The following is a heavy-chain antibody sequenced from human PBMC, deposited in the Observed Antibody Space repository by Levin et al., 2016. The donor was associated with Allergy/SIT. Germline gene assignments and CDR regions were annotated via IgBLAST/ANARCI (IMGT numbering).Heavy chain of an antibody. CDR2: INPNSGDT. CDR3: ARELTKSCDY. J-gene: IGHJ4*02. V-gene: IGHV1-2*02. Sequence: ASVKVSCKASGGTFSSYGISWVRQAPGQGLEWIGWINPNSGDTAYTQKFQGRVTMTRDTSITTAYMELSGLTSDDTAVYYCARELTKSCDYWGQGTLVTVSS. D-gene: IGHD4-11*01. CDR1: GGTFSSYG.